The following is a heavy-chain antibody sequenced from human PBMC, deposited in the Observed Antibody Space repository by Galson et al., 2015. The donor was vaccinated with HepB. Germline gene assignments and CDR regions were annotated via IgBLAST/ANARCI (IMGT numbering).Heavy chain of an antibody. Sequence: CAISGDSVSSNSAAWNWIRQSPSRGLEWLGRTYYRSKWYNDYAVSVKSRITINPDTSKNQFSLKLSSVTAADTAVYYCARGRTTVTMGNGFDPWGQGTLVTVSS. V-gene: IGHV6-1*01. CDR2: TYYRSKWYN. J-gene: IGHJ5*02. CDR3: ARGRTTVTMGNGFDP. CDR1: GDSVSSNSAA. D-gene: IGHD4-17*01.